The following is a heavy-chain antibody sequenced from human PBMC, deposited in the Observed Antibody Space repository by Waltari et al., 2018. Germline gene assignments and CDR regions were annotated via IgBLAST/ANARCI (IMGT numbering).Heavy chain of an antibody. D-gene: IGHD6-13*01. CDR2: IYPGDSDT. V-gene: IGHV5-51*01. J-gene: IGHJ6*02. CDR1: GYSFTSYW. CDR3: AVSAAGHYYYYGMDV. Sequence: EVQLVQSGAEVKKPGESLKISCKGSGYSFTSYWIGWVRQMPGKGLEWMGIIYPGDSDTRYSPSCKGQVTTSADKSISNAYLQWSSLKASDTAMYYCAVSAAGHYYYYGMDVWGQGTMVTVSS.